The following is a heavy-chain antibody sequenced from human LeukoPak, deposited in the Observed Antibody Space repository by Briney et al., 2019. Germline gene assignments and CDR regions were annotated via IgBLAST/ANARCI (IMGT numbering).Heavy chain of an antibody. V-gene: IGHV1-69*01. J-gene: IGHJ4*02. CDR3: ARTSNVDTAMVFDY. Sequence: ASVKASCKASGGTSSTYAISWVRQAPRQGLACMGGLIPIFGTANYAQKFQGRVTITADESTSTAYMELSSLRSEDTAVYYCARTSNVDTAMVFDYWGQGTLVTVSS. D-gene: IGHD5-18*01. CDR1: GGTSSTYA. CDR2: LIPIFGTA.